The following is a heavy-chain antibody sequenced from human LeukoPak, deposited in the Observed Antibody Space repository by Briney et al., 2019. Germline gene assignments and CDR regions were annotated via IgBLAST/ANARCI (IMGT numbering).Heavy chain of an antibody. V-gene: IGHV1-3*01. CDR2: INAGNGNT. CDR1: GYTFTSYA. Sequence: ASVKVSCKASGYTFTSYAMHWVRQAPGQRLEWMGWINAGNGNTKYSQKFQGRVTITRDTSTSTAYMELRSLRSDDTAVYYCASSSVVTPYLFDYWGQGTLVTVSS. CDR3: ASSSVVTPYLFDY. D-gene: IGHD4-23*01. J-gene: IGHJ4*02.